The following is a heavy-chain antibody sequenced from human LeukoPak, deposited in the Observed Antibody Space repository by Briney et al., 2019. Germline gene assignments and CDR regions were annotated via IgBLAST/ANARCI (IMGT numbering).Heavy chain of an antibody. CDR1: GGSISRYY. D-gene: IGHD2-15*01. V-gene: IGHV4-59*01. CDR2: IYYSGST. CDR3: ARGPDIVVVVAAKGPGWFDP. J-gene: IGHJ5*02. Sequence: PSETLSLTCTVSGGSISRYYWSWIGEPPGKGLGWIGYIYYSGSTKYNPSLKSRVTISVDTSKNQFSLKLSSVTAADTAVYYCARGPDIVVVVAAKGPGWFDPWGQGTLVTVSS.